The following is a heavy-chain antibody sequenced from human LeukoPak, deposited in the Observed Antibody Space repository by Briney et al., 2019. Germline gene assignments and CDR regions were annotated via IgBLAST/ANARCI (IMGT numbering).Heavy chain of an antibody. CDR2: INPSGGDT. D-gene: IGHD1-14*01. CDR3: AREVMDNLRFDY. J-gene: IGHJ4*02. Sequence: GASVEVSCKASGYTFTGYYMHWVRQAPGQGLEWMGIINPSGGDTSYAQKFQGRLTMTRDTSTNTVYMELTSLRSEDTAVYYCAREVMDNLRFDYWGQGTLVTVSS. CDR1: GYTFTGYY. V-gene: IGHV1-46*01.